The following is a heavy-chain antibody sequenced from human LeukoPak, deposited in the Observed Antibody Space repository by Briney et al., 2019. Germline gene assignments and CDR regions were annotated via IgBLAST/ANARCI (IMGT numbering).Heavy chain of an antibody. CDR3: AKAGSIRFDY. CDR2: FSGSGGST. J-gene: IGHJ4*02. Sequence: GGSLRLSCAASGFTFSSSAMSWVRQAPGKGLEWVSVFSGSGGSTYYADSVKGRFTISRDNSKNTLYLQMNSLRAEDTAVYYCAKAGSIRFDYWGQGTLVTVSS. CDR1: GFTFSSSA. D-gene: IGHD1-26*01. V-gene: IGHV3-23*01.